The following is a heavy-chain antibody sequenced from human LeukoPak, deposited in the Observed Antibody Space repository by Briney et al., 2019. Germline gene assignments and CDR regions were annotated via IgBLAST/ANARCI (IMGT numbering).Heavy chain of an antibody. J-gene: IGHJ4*02. V-gene: IGHV3-33*08. CDR3: ARGLVTYSSGWYGDYFDY. Sequence: GGSLRLSCAASGFTFSSYAMSWVRQAPGKGLEWVAVIWYDGSNKYYTDSVKGRFTISRDNSKNTLYLQMNSLRAEDTAVYYCARGLVTYSSGWYGDYFDYWGQGTLVTVSS. D-gene: IGHD6-19*01. CDR2: IWYDGSNK. CDR1: GFTFSSYA.